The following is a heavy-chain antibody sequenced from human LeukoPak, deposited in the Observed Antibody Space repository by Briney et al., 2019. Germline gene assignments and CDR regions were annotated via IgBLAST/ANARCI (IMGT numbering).Heavy chain of an antibody. Sequence: PGGSLRLSCAASGFTFSSYEMNWVRQAPGKGLEWVSYISSSGSTIYYADSVKGRFTISRDNAKNSLYLQMNSLRAEDTAVYYCARDTWLQSGYYFDYWGQGTLVTVSS. V-gene: IGHV3-48*03. CDR1: GFTFSSYE. J-gene: IGHJ4*02. CDR2: ISSSGSTI. CDR3: ARDTWLQSGYYFDY. D-gene: IGHD5-24*01.